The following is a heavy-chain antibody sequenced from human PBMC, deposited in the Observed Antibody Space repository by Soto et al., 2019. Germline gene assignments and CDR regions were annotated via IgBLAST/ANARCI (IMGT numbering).Heavy chain of an antibody. CDR1: GDSITSNNW. CDR2: ITYSGTT. V-gene: IGHV4-4*02. CDR3: ARRYFYDNFGHAP. Sequence: PSETLSLTCGISGDSITSNNWCTWFRQAPGKGLEWIGEITYSGTTYYNPSLKSRVTISIDKTKNQFSLRVTSVTAADTAIYYCARRYFYDNFGHAPWGPG. D-gene: IGHD3-9*01. J-gene: IGHJ5*02.